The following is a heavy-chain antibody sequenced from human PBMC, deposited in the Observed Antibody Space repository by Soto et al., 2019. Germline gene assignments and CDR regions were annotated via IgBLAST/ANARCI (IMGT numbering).Heavy chain of an antibody. J-gene: IGHJ4*02. D-gene: IGHD2-15*01. CDR2: ISGSGGST. V-gene: IGHV3-23*01. CDR1: GFTFSSYA. CDR3: AKEEYCSGGSCYGYKRTPNYFDY. Sequence: GESLKISCAASGFTFSSYAMSWVRQAPGKGLEWVSAISGSGGSTYYADSVKGRFTISRDNSKNTLYLQMNSLRAEDTAVYYCAKEEYCSGGSCYGYKRTPNYFDYWGQGTLVTVSS.